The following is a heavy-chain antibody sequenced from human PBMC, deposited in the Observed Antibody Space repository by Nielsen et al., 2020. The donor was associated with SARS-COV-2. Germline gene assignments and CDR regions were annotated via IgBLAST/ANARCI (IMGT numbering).Heavy chain of an antibody. CDR1: GYTFTAYA. V-gene: IGHV1-3*01. Sequence: ASVKVSCKASGYTFTAYAMHWVRQAPGQRLEWMGWINPGTGNTKYSQKFQGRVTITRDTSASTAYMELSSLRSEDTAVYYCARMMYGMDVWGQGTTVTVSS. CDR2: INPGTGNT. D-gene: IGHD3-16*01. CDR3: ARMMYGMDV. J-gene: IGHJ6*02.